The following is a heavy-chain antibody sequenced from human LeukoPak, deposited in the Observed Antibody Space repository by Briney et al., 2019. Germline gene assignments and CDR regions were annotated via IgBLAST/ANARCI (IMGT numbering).Heavy chain of an antibody. CDR1: GGTFSSYA. D-gene: IGHD2-2*01. Sequence: ASVKVSCQASGGTFSSYAISWVRQAPGQGLEWMGGIIPFFGTANYAQKFQGRVTITADESTSTAYMELSSLRSEDKAVYYCAREGLDPYCSSTSCYLGAFDIWGQETMVTVSS. CDR3: AREGLDPYCSSTSCYLGAFDI. CDR2: IIPFFGTA. V-gene: IGHV1-69*13. J-gene: IGHJ3*02.